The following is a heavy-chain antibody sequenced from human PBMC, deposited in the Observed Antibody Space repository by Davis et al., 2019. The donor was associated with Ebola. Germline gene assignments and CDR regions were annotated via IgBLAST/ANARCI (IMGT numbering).Heavy chain of an antibody. Sequence: GESLKISCAASGFTFNMYAMSWVRQAPGKGLEWVSSISGSGETTYYADSVKGRFTISRDNSKNTVYLQMHSLRAEDTAVYYCAKDLQMATVIFYFDYWGQGTLVTVSS. V-gene: IGHV3-23*01. CDR1: GFTFNMYA. CDR3: AKDLQMATVIFYFDY. D-gene: IGHD5-24*01. CDR2: ISGSGETT. J-gene: IGHJ4*02.